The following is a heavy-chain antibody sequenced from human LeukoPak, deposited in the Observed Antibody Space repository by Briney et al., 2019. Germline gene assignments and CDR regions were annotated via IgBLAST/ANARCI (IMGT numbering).Heavy chain of an antibody. CDR1: GFTFNTYD. CDR3: ATSGGRG. Sequence: GGSLRLSCAASGFTFNTYDMSWVRQAPGKGLEWVSAISGSGRTTHYADSVKGRFTISRDNSKNTLYLQMNSLRAQDTAIYYCATSGGRGWGRGTLVTVSS. J-gene: IGHJ4*02. CDR2: ISGSGRTT. V-gene: IGHV3-23*01.